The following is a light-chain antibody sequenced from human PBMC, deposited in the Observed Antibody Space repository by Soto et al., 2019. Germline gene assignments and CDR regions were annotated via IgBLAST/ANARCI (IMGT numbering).Light chain of an antibody. CDR2: EVN. V-gene: IGLV2-14*01. Sequence: QSVLTQPASVSGSPGQSITISCTRTSSDVGGYNYVSWYQQHPGKAPKLMIFEVNNRPSGVSHRFSGSKSGNTASLTISGLRTEDEADYYCSSYTSSNTLVFGGGTKVTVL. CDR1: SSDVGGYNY. J-gene: IGLJ2*01. CDR3: SSYTSSNTLV.